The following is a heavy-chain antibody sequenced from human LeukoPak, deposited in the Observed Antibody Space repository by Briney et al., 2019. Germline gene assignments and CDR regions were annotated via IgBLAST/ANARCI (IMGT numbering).Heavy chain of an antibody. CDR2: IYYSGST. Sequence: SETLSLTCTVSGGSISSYYWSWIRQPPGKGLEWIGYIYYSGSTNYNPSLKSRVTISVDTSKNQFSLKLSSVTAADTAVYYCARVFSDGYNWAYFDYWGQGTLVIVSS. V-gene: IGHV4-59*01. J-gene: IGHJ4*02. CDR1: GGSISSYY. CDR3: ARVFSDGYNWAYFDY. D-gene: IGHD5-24*01.